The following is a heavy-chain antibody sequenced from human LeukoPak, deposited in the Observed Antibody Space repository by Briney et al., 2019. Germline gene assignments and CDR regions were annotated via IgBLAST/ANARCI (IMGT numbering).Heavy chain of an antibody. V-gene: IGHV3-43*01. J-gene: IGHJ3*02. CDR1: GFTFEEYI. CDR3: AKDTSIAARPGAFDI. CDR2: IRWEGGST. D-gene: IGHD6-6*01. Sequence: GGSLRLSRAASGFTFEEYIMHCVRQAPGKGLEWVSLIRWEGGSTYYADSVKVRFTISRDNSKNSLYLQMNSLRTEDTALYYCAKDTSIAARPGAFDIWGQGTMVTVSS.